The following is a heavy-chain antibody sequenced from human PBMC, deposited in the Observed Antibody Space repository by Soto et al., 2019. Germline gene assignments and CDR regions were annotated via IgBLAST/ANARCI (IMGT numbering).Heavy chain of an antibody. V-gene: IGHV1-18*01. CDR2: ISAYNGNT. CDR3: AIVFATFEWEGAFDI. D-gene: IGHD1-26*01. Sequence: QVQLVQSGAEVKKPGASVKVSCKASGYTFTSYGISWVRQAPGQGLEWMGWISAYNGNTNYAQKLQGRVTMTTDTSTSTDYMELRSLRSDDTAVYYCAIVFATFEWEGAFDIWGQGTMVTVSS. J-gene: IGHJ3*02. CDR1: GYTFTSYG.